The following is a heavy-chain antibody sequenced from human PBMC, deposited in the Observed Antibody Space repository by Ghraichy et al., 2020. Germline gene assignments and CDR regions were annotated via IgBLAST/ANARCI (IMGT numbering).Heavy chain of an antibody. CDR3: ARITSTLWSGYYFYYHYIDV. V-gene: IGHV1-18*01. D-gene: IGHD3-3*01. Sequence: ASVKVSCKASGYTFTNYAITWVRQAPGQGLEWMGRVNTYNGDTNYAQNFQGRVIMTTDTSTSTADMELRSLRSDDTAVYYCARITSTLWSGYYFYYHYIDVWAKGPRSPSP. J-gene: IGHJ6*03. CDR1: GYTFTNYA. CDR2: VNTYNGDT.